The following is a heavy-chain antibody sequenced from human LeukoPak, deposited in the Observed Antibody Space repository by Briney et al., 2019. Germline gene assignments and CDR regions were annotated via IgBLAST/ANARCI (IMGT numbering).Heavy chain of an antibody. Sequence: PGGSLRLSCAASGFTFSVYYMSWIRQAPGKGLEWVSYISSSGSTIYYADSVKGRFTISRDNSKNTLYLQMNSLRAEDTAVYYCAKRSDLYGDYDYWGQGTLVTVSS. CDR3: AKRSDLYGDYDY. CDR1: GFTFSVYY. V-gene: IGHV3-11*01. J-gene: IGHJ4*02. D-gene: IGHD4-17*01. CDR2: ISSSGSTI.